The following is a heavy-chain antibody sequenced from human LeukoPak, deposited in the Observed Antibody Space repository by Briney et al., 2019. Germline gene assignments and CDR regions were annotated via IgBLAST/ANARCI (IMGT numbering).Heavy chain of an antibody. CDR1: GGSFSGYY. CDR3: ARGVVVAATSFDY. Sequence: PSETLSHTCAVYGGSFSGYYWSWIRQPPGKGLEWIGEINHSGSTNYNPSLKSRVTISVDTSKNQFSLKLSSVTAADTAVYYCARGVVVAATSFDYWGQGTLVTVSS. V-gene: IGHV4-34*01. CDR2: INHSGST. J-gene: IGHJ4*02. D-gene: IGHD2-15*01.